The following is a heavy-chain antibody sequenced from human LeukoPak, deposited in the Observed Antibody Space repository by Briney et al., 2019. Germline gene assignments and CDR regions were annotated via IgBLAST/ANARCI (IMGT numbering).Heavy chain of an antibody. Sequence: GASVKVSCKASGGTFSSHAISWVRQAPGQGLEWMGGIIPIFGTANYAQKFQGRVTITADESTSTAYMELSSLRSEDTAVYYCARLHYYDSSGYYYYYYGMDVWGQGTTVTVSS. CDR3: ARLHYYDSSGYYYYYYGMDV. J-gene: IGHJ6*02. CDR2: IIPIFGTA. CDR1: GGTFSSHA. D-gene: IGHD3-22*01. V-gene: IGHV1-69*13.